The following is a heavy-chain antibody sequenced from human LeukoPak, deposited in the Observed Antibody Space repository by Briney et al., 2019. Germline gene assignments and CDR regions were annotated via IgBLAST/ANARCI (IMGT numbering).Heavy chain of an antibody. CDR3: AREADYGGNWGYFDY. V-gene: IGHV4-4*07. D-gene: IGHD4-23*01. CDR1: GGSISSYY. Sequence: PSETLSLTCTVSGGSISSYYWSWIRQPAGKGLEWLGRIYTSGSTNYNPSLKSRVTMSVDTSKNQFSLKLSSVTAAGTAVYYCAREADYGGNWGYFDYWGQGTLVTVSS. J-gene: IGHJ4*02. CDR2: IYTSGST.